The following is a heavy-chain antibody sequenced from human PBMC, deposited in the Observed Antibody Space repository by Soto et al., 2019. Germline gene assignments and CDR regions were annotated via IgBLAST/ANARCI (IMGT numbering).Heavy chain of an antibody. Sequence: GGSLRLSCAASGFTFSSYAMSWVRQAPGKGLGWVSAISGSGGSTYYADSVKGRFTISRDNSKNTLYLQMNSLRAEETAVYYCAKDQEGAFDIWGQGTMVTVSS. CDR1: GFTFSSYA. CDR2: ISGSGGST. CDR3: AKDQEGAFDI. V-gene: IGHV3-23*01. J-gene: IGHJ3*02.